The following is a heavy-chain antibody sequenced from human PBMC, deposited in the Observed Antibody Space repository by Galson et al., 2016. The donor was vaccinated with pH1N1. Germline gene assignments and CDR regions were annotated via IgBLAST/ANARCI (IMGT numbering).Heavy chain of an antibody. D-gene: IGHD2-21*01. V-gene: IGHV3-74*01. CDR2: INPDGSTR. CDR1: GFTFSSFW. J-gene: IGHJ4*02. CDR3: ARGLWSMPGY. Sequence: SLRLSCAASGFTFSSFWMHWVRQAPGKGLVWVSHINPDGSTRDYADSVKGRYTISRDNAKNTVYLQMNSLSAEDTAVYFCARGLWSMPGYLGQGELVTVSS.